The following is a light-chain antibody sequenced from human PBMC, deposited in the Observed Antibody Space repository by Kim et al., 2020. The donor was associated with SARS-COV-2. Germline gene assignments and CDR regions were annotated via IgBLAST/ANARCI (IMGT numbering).Light chain of an antibody. J-gene: IGKJ3*01. CDR3: QQYNNWPPFT. V-gene: IGKV3-15*01. Sequence: SPGERTTLSCRASQSVSSNLAWYQQKPGQAPRLLIYGASTRATGIPARFSGSGSGTGFTLTISSLQSEDFAVYYCQQYNNWPPFTFGPGTKVDIK. CDR1: QSVSSN. CDR2: GAS.